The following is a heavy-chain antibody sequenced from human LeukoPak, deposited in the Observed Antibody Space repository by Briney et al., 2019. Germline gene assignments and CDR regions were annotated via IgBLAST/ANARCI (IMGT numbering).Heavy chain of an antibody. CDR3: AKPKDNTLYCFDY. J-gene: IGHJ4*02. CDR1: GFTFSSYA. Sequence: PGGSLRLSCAASGFTFSSYAMTWVRQAPGKGLEWVSAISGSGDNTYYAESVKGRFTISRDNSKNTLYLQMSSLRAEDTAVYYCAKPKDNTLYCFDYWGQGTLVTVSS. CDR2: ISGSGDNT. V-gene: IGHV3-23*01. D-gene: IGHD1-14*01.